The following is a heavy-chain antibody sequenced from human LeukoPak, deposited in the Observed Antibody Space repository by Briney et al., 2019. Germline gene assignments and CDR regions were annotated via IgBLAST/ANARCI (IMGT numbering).Heavy chain of an antibody. CDR3: AKDRLIVGAARYYFDY. J-gene: IGHJ4*02. CDR1: GFTFSSYA. D-gene: IGHD1-26*01. CDR2: ISGSGGST. Sequence: GGSLRLSCAASGFTFSSYAMSWVRQAPGKGLEWVSAISGSGGSTYCADSVKGRFTISRDISKNTLYLQMNSLRAEDTAVYYCAKDRLIVGAARYYFDYWGQGTLVTVSS. V-gene: IGHV3-23*01.